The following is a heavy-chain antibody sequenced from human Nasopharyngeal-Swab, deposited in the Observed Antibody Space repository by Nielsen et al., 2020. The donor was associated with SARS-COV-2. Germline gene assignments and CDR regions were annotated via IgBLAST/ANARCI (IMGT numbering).Heavy chain of an antibody. V-gene: IGHV3-30*04. CDR3: ARDPSGSYYFAFDY. CDR1: GFTFSSYA. D-gene: IGHD1-26*01. CDR2: ISYDGSNK. Sequence: GESLKISCAASGFTFSSYAMHWVRQAPGKGLEWVAVISYDGSNKYYADSVKGRFTISRDNSKNTLYLQMNSLRAEDTAVYYCARDPSGSYYFAFDYWGQGTLVTVSS. J-gene: IGHJ4*02.